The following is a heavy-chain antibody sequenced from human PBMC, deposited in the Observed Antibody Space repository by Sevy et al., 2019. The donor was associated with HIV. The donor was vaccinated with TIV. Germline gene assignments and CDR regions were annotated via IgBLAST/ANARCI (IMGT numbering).Heavy chain of an antibody. Sequence: GGSLRLSCAASGFTFSSYSMNWVRQAPGKGLEWVSSISSSSSYIYYADSVKGRFTISRDNAKNSLYLQMNSLRAVDTAVYYCARDFFSVDESSITAPNIDYWGQGTLVTVSS. D-gene: IGHD6-6*01. CDR1: GFTFSSYS. J-gene: IGHJ4*02. V-gene: IGHV3-21*01. CDR3: ARDFFSVDESSITAPNIDY. CDR2: ISSSSSYI.